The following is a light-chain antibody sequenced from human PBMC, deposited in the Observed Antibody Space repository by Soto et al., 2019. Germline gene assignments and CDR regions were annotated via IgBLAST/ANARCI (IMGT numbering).Light chain of an antibody. CDR2: DAS. CDR3: QPPSASALT. V-gene: IGKV3-11*01. Sequence: GLTQAAGNLAFSPGSIAPRSFRASESVDFHLAWYQQKPGQSPRLLIYDASVRATGTPARFSGSGSGTDLPLTTTSPAPQHSALPYCQPPSASALTFAGGTKVDIK. CDR1: ESVDFH. J-gene: IGKJ4*01.